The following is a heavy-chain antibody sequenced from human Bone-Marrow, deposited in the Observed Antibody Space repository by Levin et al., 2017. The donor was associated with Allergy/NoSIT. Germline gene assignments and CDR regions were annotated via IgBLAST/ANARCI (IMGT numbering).Heavy chain of an antibody. CDR1: FFPFLFSS. J-gene: IGHJ4*02. Sequence: PGVSLLLSFSSSFFPFLFSSLPFFLPSSFPFLSFVGRIRSKADSYAAAFAASVKGRFTISRDDSKNTAYLQMNSLKTEDTAVYYCTTRGYSSYGVLWGQGTLVTVSS. D-gene: IGHD5-12*01. V-gene: IGHV3-73*01. CDR3: TTRGYSSYGVL. CDR2: IRSKADSYAA.